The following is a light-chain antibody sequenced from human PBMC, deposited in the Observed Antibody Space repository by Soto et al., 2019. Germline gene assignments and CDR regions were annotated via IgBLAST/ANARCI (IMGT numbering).Light chain of an antibody. CDR1: QSISPW. J-gene: IGKJ1*01. Sequence: DIQMTQSPSTPSASVGDRVTITCRASQSISPWLAWYQQIPGEAPKLLIYKASSLESWVPSRFSGSGSGTEFTLTISSLQPDDVATYYCQQYATYWTFGQGTKV. CDR3: QQYATYWT. CDR2: KAS. V-gene: IGKV1-5*03.